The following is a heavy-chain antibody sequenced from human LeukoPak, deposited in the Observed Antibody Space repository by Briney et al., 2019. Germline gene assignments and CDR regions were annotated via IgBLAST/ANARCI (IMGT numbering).Heavy chain of an antibody. J-gene: IGHJ4*02. Sequence: GSLRLSCAASGFTFSSYSMNWVRQAPGKGLEWVSSISSSGPYIYYADSVKGRFTISRDNAKNSLYLQMNSLRAEDTAVYYCARAEYSSSSLDYWGQGTLVTVSS. CDR1: GFTFSSYS. CDR2: ISSSGPYI. V-gene: IGHV3-21*01. D-gene: IGHD6-6*01. CDR3: ARAEYSSSSLDY.